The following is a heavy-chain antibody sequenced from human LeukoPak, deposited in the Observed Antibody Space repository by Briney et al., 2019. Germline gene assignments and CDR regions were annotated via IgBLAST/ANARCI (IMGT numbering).Heavy chain of an antibody. J-gene: IGHJ3*01. Sequence: GGSLRLSCAASGFTFANYAMNWVRQAPGRGLEWVATISDSGDETYYADSVKGRFTISRDNPKNTLYLQMNSLRAEDTALYYCAKDQWLVPPQDAFDVWGQGSMVTVSS. V-gene: IGHV3-23*01. CDR2: ISDSGDET. D-gene: IGHD6-19*01. CDR3: AKDQWLVPPQDAFDV. CDR1: GFTFANYA.